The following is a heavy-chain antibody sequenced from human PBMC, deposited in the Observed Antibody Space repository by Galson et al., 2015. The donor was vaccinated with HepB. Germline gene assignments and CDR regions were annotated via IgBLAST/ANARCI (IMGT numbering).Heavy chain of an antibody. CDR3: AKDTLSGDPRTDS. CDR1: GFSFSSHA. D-gene: IGHD7-27*01. V-gene: IGHV3-23*01. J-gene: IGHJ4*02. CDR2: ITSRGGNT. Sequence: SLRLSCAASGFSFSSHAMTWVRQAPGKGLEWVSSITSRGGNTFYADSVKGRFAISRDNSKDTLYLQMNSLRAEDTAIYYCAKDTLSGDPRTDSWGQGALVTVSS.